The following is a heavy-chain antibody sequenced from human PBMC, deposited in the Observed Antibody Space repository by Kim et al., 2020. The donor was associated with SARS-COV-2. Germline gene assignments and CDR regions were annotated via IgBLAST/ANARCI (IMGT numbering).Heavy chain of an antibody. J-gene: IGHJ6*02. Sequence: PVKGRVTISRDDSKNTLYLQMNSLKTEDTAVYYCTTDEATINYYYYGMDVWGQGTTVTVSS. D-gene: IGHD5-12*01. CDR3: TTDEATINYYYYGMDV. V-gene: IGHV3-15*01.